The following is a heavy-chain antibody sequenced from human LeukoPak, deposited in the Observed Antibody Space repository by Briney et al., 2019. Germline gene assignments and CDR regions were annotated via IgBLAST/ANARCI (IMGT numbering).Heavy chain of an antibody. CDR3: AKGLHSSSWNDAFDI. CDR2: ITSSSTYT. Sequence: GGSLRLSCAASGFSFSSYNMNWVRQTPGKGLEWVSSITSSSTYTFYADSVKGRFTISRDNARNSLYLQMNSLRVEDTAMYYCAKGLHSSSWNDAFDIWGQGTVVTVSS. V-gene: IGHV3-21*01. D-gene: IGHD6-13*01. CDR1: GFSFSSYN. J-gene: IGHJ3*02.